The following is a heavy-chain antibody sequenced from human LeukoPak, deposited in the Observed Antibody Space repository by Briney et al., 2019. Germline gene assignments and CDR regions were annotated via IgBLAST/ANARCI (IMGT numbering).Heavy chain of an antibody. V-gene: IGHV3-7*01. CDR1: GFTFSSYW. CDR2: IKQDGSEK. J-gene: IGHJ4*02. D-gene: IGHD6-13*01. Sequence: PGGSLRLSCAASGFTFSSYWMSWVRQAPGKGLEWVANIKQDGSEKYYVDSVKGRFTISRDNAKNSLYLQMNSLRAEDTAVYYCARIYSSSWYSFDYWGQGTLVTVSS. CDR3: ARIYSSSWYSFDY.